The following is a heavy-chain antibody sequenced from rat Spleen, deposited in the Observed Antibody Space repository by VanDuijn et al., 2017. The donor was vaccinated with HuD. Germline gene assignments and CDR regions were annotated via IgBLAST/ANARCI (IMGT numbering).Heavy chain of an antibody. D-gene: IGHD1-6*01. V-gene: IGHV5-58*01. Sequence: EVQLVESDGDLVQPGRSLKLSCVASGFTFSSYWMYWIRQAPGKGLEWVSSINTDGGSTYYPDSVKGRFTISRDNAKSTLYLQMDSLRSEDTATYYCARHLRITFDYWGQGVMVTVSS. CDR2: INTDGGST. CDR1: GFTFSSYW. CDR3: ARHLRITFDY. J-gene: IGHJ2*01.